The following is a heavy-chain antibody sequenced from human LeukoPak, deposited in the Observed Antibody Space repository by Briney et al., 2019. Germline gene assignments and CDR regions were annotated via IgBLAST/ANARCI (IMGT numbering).Heavy chain of an antibody. CDR1: GFTFSDYY. CDR2: ISNSGSAT. V-gene: IGHV3-11*04. J-gene: IGHJ4*02. D-gene: IGHD1-26*01. CDR3: ARGSIGSKFDF. Sequence: GGSLRLSCAVSGFTFSDYYMNWLRQAPGKGREWLSYISNSGSATHHADSVEGRFTISRDNAKNSLYLQMNTLRDEDTAVYYCARGSIGSKFDFWGQGTLVTASS.